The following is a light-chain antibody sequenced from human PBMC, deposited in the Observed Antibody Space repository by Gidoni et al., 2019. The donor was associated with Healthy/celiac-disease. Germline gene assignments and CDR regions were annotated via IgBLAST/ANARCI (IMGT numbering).Light chain of an antibody. V-gene: IGKV1-5*03. CDR3: QQYNSYPGT. J-gene: IGKJ1*01. Sequence: DIQMTQSPSTLSASVGDRVTITCRASQSIRSWLAWYQQKPGKAPKLLIYKESSLESGVPSRFSGSGSGKEFTLTISSLQPDDFATYYCQQYNSYPGTFGQGTKVEIK. CDR1: QSIRSW. CDR2: KES.